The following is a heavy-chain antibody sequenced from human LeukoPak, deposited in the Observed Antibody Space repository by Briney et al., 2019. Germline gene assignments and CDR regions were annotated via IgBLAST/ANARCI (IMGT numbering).Heavy chain of an antibody. CDR2: ISYDGSNK. CDR3: ARLFGYCSGTSCPEGLDS. D-gene: IGHD2-2*03. Sequence: GGSLRLSCAASGFTFSSYGMHWVRQAPGKGLEWVAVISYDGSNKYYADSVKGRFTISRDDSKNTLYLQMDSLRPEDTALFYCARLFGYCSGTSCPEGLDSWGQGTLVTVSS. CDR1: GFTFSSYG. V-gene: IGHV3-30*03. J-gene: IGHJ4*02.